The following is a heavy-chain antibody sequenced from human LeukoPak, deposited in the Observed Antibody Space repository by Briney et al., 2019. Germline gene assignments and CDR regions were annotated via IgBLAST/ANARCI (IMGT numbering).Heavy chain of an antibody. V-gene: IGHV3-23*01. Sequence: GGSLRLSCAASGFTFSNYAMSWVRQAPGKGLEWVSALSGSGGDTFYADSVKGRFTISRDNSKNTLYLQMNSLRAEDTAVYYCARRGYVDTAMGKGYYFDYWGQGTLVTVSS. CDR2: LSGSGGDT. J-gene: IGHJ4*02. CDR1: GFTFSNYA. D-gene: IGHD5-18*01. CDR3: ARRGYVDTAMGKGYYFDY.